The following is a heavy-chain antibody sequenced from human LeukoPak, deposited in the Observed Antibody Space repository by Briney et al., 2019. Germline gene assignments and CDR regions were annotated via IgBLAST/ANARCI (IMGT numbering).Heavy chain of an antibody. V-gene: IGHV3-30*18. J-gene: IGHJ4*02. CDR1: GLTFSSYG. Sequence: PGGSLRLSCAASGLTFSSYGMHWVRQAPGKGLEWVAVISYDGSNKYYGDSVKGRFTISRDNSKSTLYLQMNSLRTEDTAVYYCAKDLLLYCSGGTCYSSGFDYWGQGTLVTVSS. D-gene: IGHD2-15*01. CDR2: ISYDGSNK. CDR3: AKDLLLYCSGGTCYSSGFDY.